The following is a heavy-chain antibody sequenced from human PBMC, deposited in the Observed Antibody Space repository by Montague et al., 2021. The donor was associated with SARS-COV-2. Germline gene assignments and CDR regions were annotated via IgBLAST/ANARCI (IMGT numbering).Heavy chain of an antibody. CDR1: GGPISTIVNF. J-gene: IGHJ4*02. CDR3: ARSGDPGTTVTYLY. CDR2: ISYTGST. D-gene: IGHD4-11*01. V-gene: IGHV4-39*07. Sequence: TLSLTCTFSGGPISTIVNFWGWIRQPPGKGLEWIGSISYTGSTYHNPSLKSRVTMSVDTSKNQFSLKLNSVTAADTAVYYCARSGDPGTTVTYLYWGQGTLVTVSS.